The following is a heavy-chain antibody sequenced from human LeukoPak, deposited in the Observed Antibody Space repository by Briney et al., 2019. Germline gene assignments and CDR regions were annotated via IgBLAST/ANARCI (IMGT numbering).Heavy chain of an antibody. CDR2: IYYSGST. J-gene: IGHJ3*02. Sequence: SETLSLTCTVFGGSISSYYWSWIRQPPGKGLEWIGYIYYSGSTNYNPSLKSRVTISVDTSKNQFSLKLSSVTAADTAVYYCAREFRYYYDSSGYPDAFDIWGQGTMVTVSS. CDR1: GGSISSYY. CDR3: AREFRYYYDSSGYPDAFDI. D-gene: IGHD3-22*01. V-gene: IGHV4-59*01.